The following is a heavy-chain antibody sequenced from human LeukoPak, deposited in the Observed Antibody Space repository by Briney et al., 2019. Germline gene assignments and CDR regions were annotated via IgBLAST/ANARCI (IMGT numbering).Heavy chain of an antibody. CDR1: GYSFTSYD. D-gene: IGHD5-18*01. J-gene: IGHJ4*02. CDR2: MNTNSGTT. V-gene: IGHV1-8*01. CDR3: ASGYGYLTGISSNDY. Sequence: ASVKVSCKASGYSFTSYDINWVRQATGQGLEWMGRMNTNSGTTEYAQKFQGRVTMTRDTSTNTVYMELSSLRSEDTAVYYCASGYGYLTGISSNDYWGQGTLVTVSS.